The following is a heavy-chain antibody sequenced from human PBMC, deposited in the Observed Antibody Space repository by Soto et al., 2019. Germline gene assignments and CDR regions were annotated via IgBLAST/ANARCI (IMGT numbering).Heavy chain of an antibody. CDR1: GVNFNSHA. D-gene: IGHD2-15*01. J-gene: IGHJ6*02. Sequence: EVQLVEAGGGLVQPGGALRLSCAASGVNFNSHAMTWVRQAPGKGLWWVSSISANIISTYYADSVKGRFTICRDNSKNTLYLQRSSLRVEDTAVYHCARVDTPTVRVGMAAWAQGTTVTVSS. V-gene: IGHV3-23*04. CDR2: ISANIIST. CDR3: ARVDTPTVRVGMAA.